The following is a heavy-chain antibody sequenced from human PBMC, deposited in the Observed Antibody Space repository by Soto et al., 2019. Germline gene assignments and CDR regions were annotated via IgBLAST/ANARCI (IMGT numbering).Heavy chain of an antibody. CDR1: GFTFRSYA. CDR2: ISNDGRNK. CDR3: VREGEWELF. V-gene: IGHV3-30*04. J-gene: IGHJ4*02. D-gene: IGHD1-26*01. Sequence: QVQLVESGGGVVQPGRSLRLSCAASGFTFRSYAMNWVRQGPGKGLEWVAVISNDGRNKYYADSVKGRVTISRDNSKNMLYVQMNSLRVEDTAVYYCVREGEWELFWGQGTLVTVSS.